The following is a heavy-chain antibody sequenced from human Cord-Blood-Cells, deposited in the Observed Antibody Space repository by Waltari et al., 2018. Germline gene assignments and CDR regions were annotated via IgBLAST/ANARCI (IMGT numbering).Heavy chain of an antibody. CDR2: ISYDGSNK. CDR3: AKSGEDAVDI. V-gene: IGHV3-30*18. J-gene: IGHJ3*02. Sequence: QVQLVESGGGVVQPGRSLSISCAASGFTFSSSGMHWVRQAPGKGLEWVAVISYDGSNKYYADSVKGRFTISRDNSKNTLYLQMNSLRAEDTAVYYCAKSGEDAVDIWGQGTRVTVSS. CDR1: GFTFSSSG. D-gene: IGHD3-10*01.